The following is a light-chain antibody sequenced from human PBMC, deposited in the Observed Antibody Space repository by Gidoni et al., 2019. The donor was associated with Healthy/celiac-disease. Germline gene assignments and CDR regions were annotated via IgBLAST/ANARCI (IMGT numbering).Light chain of an antibody. Sequence: EIVLTLSPGTLSLSPGERATLSCRASQSVSSSYLAWYQQKPGQAPRLLIYGASSRATGIPDFTLTISRLEPEDFAVYYCQQYGSSPCSFGQGTKLEIK. CDR1: QSVSSSY. CDR2: GAS. V-gene: IGKV3-20*01. J-gene: IGKJ2*04. CDR3: QQYGSSPCS.